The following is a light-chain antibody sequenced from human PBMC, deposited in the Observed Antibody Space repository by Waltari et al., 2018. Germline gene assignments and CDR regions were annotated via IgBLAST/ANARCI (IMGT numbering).Light chain of an antibody. Sequence: QSALTQPPSASWSPGQSVTISCTGTSSDVGGYNFVSWYQQHPGKAPKLMLYEVSRRPSGVPYRFPCYRSVNTSSLTVYGLQAEDEDDYYCSSYAGSYVVFGGGTKLTVL. CDR1: SSDVGGYNF. J-gene: IGLJ2*01. CDR2: EVS. CDR3: SSYAGSYVV. V-gene: IGLV2-8*01.